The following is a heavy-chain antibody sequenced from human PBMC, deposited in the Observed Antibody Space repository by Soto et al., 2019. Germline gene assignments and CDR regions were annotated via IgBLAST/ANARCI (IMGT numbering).Heavy chain of an antibody. V-gene: IGHV4-34*01. D-gene: IGHD2-2*01. Sequence: WTWIRQTPGTGLELIGEIHHSGSTNYNPSLKSRVSISADTSKKQFSLNLTSVTAADTAVYYCARGECSSNYCFTRWAVDIWGQGTVVTVSS. CDR2: IHHSGST. CDR3: ARGECSSNYCFTRWAVDI. J-gene: IGHJ3*02.